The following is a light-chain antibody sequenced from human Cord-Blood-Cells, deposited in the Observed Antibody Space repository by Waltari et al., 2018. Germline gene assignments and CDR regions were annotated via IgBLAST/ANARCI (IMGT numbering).Light chain of an antibody. CDR1: SSDVGSYNL. Sequence: QSVLTQPASVSGSPGQSITISCPGTSSDVGSYNLVSWYQQHPGKAPKLMIYECSKRPSGVSNRFAGSKSGNTASLTISGLQAEDEADYYCCSYAGSKYVFGTGTKVTVL. J-gene: IGLJ1*01. CDR3: CSYAGSKYV. CDR2: ECS. V-gene: IGLV2-23*01.